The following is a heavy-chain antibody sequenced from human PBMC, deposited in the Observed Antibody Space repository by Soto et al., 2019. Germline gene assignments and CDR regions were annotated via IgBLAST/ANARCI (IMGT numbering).Heavy chain of an antibody. CDR2: IYPEDSET. Sequence: GESLKISCKASGYNFATYWIGWVRQMPGKGLEWMGIIYPEDSETACSPSFQGQVTISADKSTSTAYLQWSSLKASDTAIYYCARHMGTGNPYYYSYGLDVWGQGTTVTVSS. CDR3: ARHMGTGNPYYYSYGLDV. D-gene: IGHD7-27*01. J-gene: IGHJ6*02. CDR1: GYNFATYW. V-gene: IGHV5-51*01.